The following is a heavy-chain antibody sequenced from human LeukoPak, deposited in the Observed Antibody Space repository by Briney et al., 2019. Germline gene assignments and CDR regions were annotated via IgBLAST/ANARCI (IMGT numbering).Heavy chain of an antibody. CDR3: TTPLLLGYSGYDSY. V-gene: IGHV3-15*01. D-gene: IGHD5-12*01. CDR1: GFTFSNAW. Sequence: GGSLRLSCAASGFTFSNAWMSWVRQAPEKGLEWVGRIKSKTDGGTTDYAAPVKGRFTISRDDSKNTLYLQMNSLKTEDTAVYYCTTPLLLGYSGYDSYWGQGTLVTVSS. CDR2: IKSKTDGGTT. J-gene: IGHJ4*02.